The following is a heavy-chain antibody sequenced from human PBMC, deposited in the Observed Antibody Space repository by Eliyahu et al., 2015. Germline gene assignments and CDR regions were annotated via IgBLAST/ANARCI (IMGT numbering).Heavy chain of an antibody. CDR2: ISSSGGST. CDR3: AKGLGTVRGAFDI. J-gene: IGHJ3*02. V-gene: IGHV3-23*01. D-gene: IGHD1-1*01. Sequence: EVQLLQSGGGLVQPGGSLXLSCXTSGFPFDKYAMNWVRQVPGRGLEWVSFISSSGGSTLYADSVKGRFTISRDNSKNTLDLQMNSLGIEDTAVYYCAKGLGTVRGAFDIWGQGTMVTVSS. CDR1: GFPFDKYA.